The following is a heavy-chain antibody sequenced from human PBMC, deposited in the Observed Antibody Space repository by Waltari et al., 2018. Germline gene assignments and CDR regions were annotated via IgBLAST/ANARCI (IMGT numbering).Heavy chain of an antibody. J-gene: IGHJ4*02. V-gene: IGHV3-74*01. CDR1: GFSFVDYW. Sequence: EVQLVESGGGLVQPGGSLRLSCAASGFSFVDYWMHCVRQAPGKGLEWVSRINIDGGYFSYTDSVKGRFTISRDNAKNTVFLQLNSVRAEDTAVYYCARKGGRGYPYGPFYYDYWGQGTLVTVSS. CDR2: INIDGGYF. CDR3: ARKGGRGYPYGPFYYDY. D-gene: IGHD5-18*01.